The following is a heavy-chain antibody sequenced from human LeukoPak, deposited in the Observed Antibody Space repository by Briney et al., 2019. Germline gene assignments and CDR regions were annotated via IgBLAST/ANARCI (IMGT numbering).Heavy chain of an antibody. D-gene: IGHD1-7*01. CDR2: IKQDGSEK. V-gene: IGHV3-7*01. J-gene: IGHJ4*02. CDR1: GFTFRGFL. CDR3: ARAGGNWNYVY. Sequence: GGSLRLSCAASGFTFRGFLMSWVRQTPGKGLEWVANIKQDGSEKYYADSVKGRFTISRDNTKNSLSLQMNSLRAEDTAVYYCARAGGNWNYVYWGQGTLATVSS.